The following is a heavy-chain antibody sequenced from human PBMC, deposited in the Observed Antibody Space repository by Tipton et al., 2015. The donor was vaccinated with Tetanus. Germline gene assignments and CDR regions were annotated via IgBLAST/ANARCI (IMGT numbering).Heavy chain of an antibody. V-gene: IGHV3-23*01. CDR3: AKDLSPNIRFAP. J-gene: IGHJ2*01. CDR2: ITASGGGA. Sequence: SLRLSCAASGFTFSSYALIWVRQAPGRGLEWVSSITASGGGAYYADSVKGRFTISRDNTRNTVYLQMNSLRADDAAVCYCAKDLSPNIRFAPWGRGTLVTVSS. CDR1: GFTFSSYA.